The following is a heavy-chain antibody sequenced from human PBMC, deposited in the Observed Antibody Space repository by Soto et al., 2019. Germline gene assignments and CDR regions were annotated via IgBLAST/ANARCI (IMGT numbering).Heavy chain of an antibody. CDR2: IYYSGST. Sequence: SETLSLTCTVSGVSISSYYWSWIRQPPGKGLEWIGYIYYSGSTNYNPSLKSRVTISVDTSKNQFSLKLSSVTAADTAVYYCARGIGDYDILTGYWSGAFDIWGQGTMVTVSS. CDR3: ARGIGDYDILTGYWSGAFDI. CDR1: GVSISSYY. J-gene: IGHJ3*02. D-gene: IGHD3-9*01. V-gene: IGHV4-59*01.